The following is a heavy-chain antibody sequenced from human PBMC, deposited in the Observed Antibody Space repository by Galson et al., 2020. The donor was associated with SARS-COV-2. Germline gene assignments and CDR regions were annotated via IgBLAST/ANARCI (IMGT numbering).Heavy chain of an antibody. CDR3: ARVFQYQLLLGWFDP. V-gene: IGHV1-2*02. J-gene: IGHJ5*02. Sequence: ASVKVSCKASGYTFTGYYMHWVRQAPGQGLEWMGWINPNSGGTNYAQKFQGRVTMTRDTSISTAYMELSRLRSDDTAVCYCARVFQYQLLLGWFDPWGQGTLVTVSS. D-gene: IGHD2-2*01. CDR2: INPNSGGT. CDR1: GYTFTGYY.